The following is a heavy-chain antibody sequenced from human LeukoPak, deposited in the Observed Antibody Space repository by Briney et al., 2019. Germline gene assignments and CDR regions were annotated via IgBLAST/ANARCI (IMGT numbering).Heavy chain of an antibody. D-gene: IGHD2-15*01. V-gene: IGHV3-30-3*01. CDR1: GFTFSNCA. Sequence: PGGSLRLSCAASGFTFSNCAMHWVRLAPGKGLEWVAVISYDGGNEYYADSVKGRFTISRDNSKNTLHLQMNSLRTEDTAVYYCARKYCSGGSCYELDYWGQGTLVTVSS. J-gene: IGHJ4*02. CDR3: ARKYCSGGSCYELDY. CDR2: ISYDGGNE.